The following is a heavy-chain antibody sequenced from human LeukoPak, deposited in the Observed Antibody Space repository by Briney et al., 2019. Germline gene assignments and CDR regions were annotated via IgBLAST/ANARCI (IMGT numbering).Heavy chain of an antibody. CDR2: INPNSGGT. V-gene: IGHV1-2*02. CDR1: GYTFTGYY. J-gene: IGHJ4*02. CDR3: ARRRWDYDSSGYPDY. Sequence: ASVKVSCKASGYTFTGYYMHWVRQAPGQGLEWMGWINPNSGGTNYAQKFQGRVTMTRDTSISTAYMELSRLRSDDTDVYYCARRRWDYDSSGYPDYWGQGTLVTVSS. D-gene: IGHD3-22*01.